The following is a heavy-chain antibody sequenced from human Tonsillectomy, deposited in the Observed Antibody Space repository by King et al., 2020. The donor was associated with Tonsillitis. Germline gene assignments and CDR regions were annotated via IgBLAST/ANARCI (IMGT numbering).Heavy chain of an antibody. CDR2: ISAYNGET. J-gene: IGHJ4*02. CDR3: ARARAQQLAEGFDY. D-gene: IGHD6-13*01. Sequence: QLVQSGAEVKKPGASVKVSCKASGFTFTGSGFNWVRQAPGQGLELMGWISAYNGETNYVHNLQGRVTMTTDTSTSTTYMELRSLRSDDTAVYYCARARAQQLAEGFDYWGQGTLVTVSS. CDR1: GFTFTGSG. V-gene: IGHV1-18*01.